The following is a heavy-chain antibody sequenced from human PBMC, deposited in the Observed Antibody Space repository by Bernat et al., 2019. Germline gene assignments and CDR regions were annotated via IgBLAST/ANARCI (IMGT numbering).Heavy chain of an antibody. CDR3: ARAYSSGWYEAEYFQH. D-gene: IGHD6-19*01. Sequence: EVQLVESGGGLVKPGGSLRLSCAASGFTFSSYSMKWVRQAPGKGLEWVSSISSSSSYIYYADSVKGRFTISRDNAKNSLYLQVNSLRAEDTAVYYCARAYSSGWYEAEYFQHWGQGTLVTVSS. CDR2: ISSSSSYI. J-gene: IGHJ1*01. CDR1: GFTFSSYS. V-gene: IGHV3-21*02.